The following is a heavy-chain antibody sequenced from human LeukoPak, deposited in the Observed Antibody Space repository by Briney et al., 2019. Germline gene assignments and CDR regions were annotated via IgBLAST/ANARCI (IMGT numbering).Heavy chain of an antibody. CDR2: IYYSGST. CDR3: ARHRVDIVVVPAAIETYYFDY. D-gene: IGHD2-2*03. V-gene: IGHV4-39*01. CDR1: GGSISSSSYY. J-gene: IGHJ4*02. Sequence: SETLSLTCTVSGGSISSSSYYWGWIRQPPGKGLEWIGSIYYSGSTYYNPSLKSRVTISVDTSKNQFSLKLSSVTAADTAVYYCARHRVDIVVVPAAIETYYFDYWGQGTLVTVSS.